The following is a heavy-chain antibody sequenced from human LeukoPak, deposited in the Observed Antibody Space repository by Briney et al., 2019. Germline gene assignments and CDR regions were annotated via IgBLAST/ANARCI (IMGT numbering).Heavy chain of an antibody. J-gene: IGHJ1*01. CDR1: GGSISSHY. Sequence: SETLSLTCTVSGGSISSHYWSWIRQPPGRALEWFGYIYSSGTTNYNPSLKSRVTISVDTSKNQFSLKLNSVTAADTAVYYCARASFGDYCAEYFHHWGQGPLVTVSS. CDR2: IYSSGTT. D-gene: IGHD4-17*01. V-gene: IGHV4-59*11. CDR3: ARASFGDYCAEYFHH.